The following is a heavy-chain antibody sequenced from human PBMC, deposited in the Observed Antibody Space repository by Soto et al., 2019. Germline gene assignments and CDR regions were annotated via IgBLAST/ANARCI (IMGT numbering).Heavy chain of an antibody. CDR2: INHSGST. J-gene: IGHJ3*02. V-gene: IGHV4-34*01. CDR1: GGSFSGYY. Sequence: SETLSFTCAVYGGSFSGYYWSWIRQPPGKGLEWIGEINHSGSTNYNPSLKSRVTISVDTSKNQFSLKLSSVTAADTAVYYCARHQDIVVVVAAHIAFDIWGQGTMVTVSS. CDR3: ARHQDIVVVVAAHIAFDI. D-gene: IGHD2-15*01.